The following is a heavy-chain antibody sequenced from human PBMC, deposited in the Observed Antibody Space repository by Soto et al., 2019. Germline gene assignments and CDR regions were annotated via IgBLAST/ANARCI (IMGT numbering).Heavy chain of an antibody. Sequence: ITLKESGPTLVKPTQTLTLTCTFSGFSLNTGGVGVGWVRQPRGKAMEWLALIYWDDDERYRPSLRSRLNITKVTLNTPVVLTMTTMDPKDTATYYCVRNWRYYGGDYYYGMYAWGQGTTVTVSS. CDR3: VRNWRYYGGDYYYGMYA. CDR2: IYWDDDE. V-gene: IGHV2-5*02. D-gene: IGHD3-10*01. J-gene: IGHJ6*02. CDR1: GFSLNTGGVG.